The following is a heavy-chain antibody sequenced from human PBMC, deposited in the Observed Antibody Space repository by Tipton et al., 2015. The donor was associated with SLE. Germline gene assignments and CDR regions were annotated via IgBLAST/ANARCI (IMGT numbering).Heavy chain of an antibody. Sequence: TLSLTCTVSGGSISSGDYYWSWIRQPPGKGLEWIGSIYYSGSTYYNPSLKSRVTISVDTSKNQFSLKLSSVTAADTAVYYCAREVGHYYDSSGYDYWGQGTLVTVSS. CDR2: IYYSGST. CDR3: AREVGHYYDSSGYDY. V-gene: IGHV4-39*07. D-gene: IGHD3-22*01. CDR1: GGSISSGDYY. J-gene: IGHJ4*02.